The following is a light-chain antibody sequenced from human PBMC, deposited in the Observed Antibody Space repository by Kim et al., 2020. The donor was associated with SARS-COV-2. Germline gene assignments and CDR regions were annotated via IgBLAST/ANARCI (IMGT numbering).Light chain of an antibody. V-gene: IGKV3-11*01. CDR3: QQRGNWPPALT. CDR2: GAA. CDR1: HNIDIN. Sequence: PGESATLSCRASHNIDINLAWYQQTPGQPPRLLIYGAAIRAAGIPDRFSGSGSGTDFTLTIGSLAPEDFAVYYCQQRGNWPPALTFGGGTKVDIK. J-gene: IGKJ4*01.